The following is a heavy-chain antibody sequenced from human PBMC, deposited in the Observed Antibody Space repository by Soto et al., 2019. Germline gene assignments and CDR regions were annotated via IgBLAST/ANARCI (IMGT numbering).Heavy chain of an antibody. CDR3: AKQKTRDYYDSSGYGTFGY. V-gene: IGHV3-23*01. Sequence: LRLSCAASGFTFSSYAMSWVRQAPGKGLEWVSAISGSGGSTYYADSVKGRFTISRDNSKNTLYLQMNSLRAEDTAVYYCAKQKTRDYYDSSGYGTFGYWGQGTLVTVSS. D-gene: IGHD3-22*01. J-gene: IGHJ4*02. CDR1: GFTFSSYA. CDR2: ISGSGGST.